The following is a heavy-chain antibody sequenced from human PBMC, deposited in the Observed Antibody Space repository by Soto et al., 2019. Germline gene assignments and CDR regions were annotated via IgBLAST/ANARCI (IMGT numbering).Heavy chain of an antibody. CDR2: MSYDGSNE. V-gene: IGHV3-33*05. D-gene: IGHD3-3*01. Sequence: QVHLVESGGGVVQPGGSLRLSCVGSGFTFSRYGVHWVRQAPGKGLEWVAFMSYDGSNEFYADSVKGRFTVSRDNSKNTLFLQMNGLPAEDTAVYYCARDEGRAFFVVVYVASFFYWGQGSRVTV. J-gene: IGHJ4*02. CDR1: GFTFSRYG. CDR3: ARDEGRAFFVVVYVASFFY.